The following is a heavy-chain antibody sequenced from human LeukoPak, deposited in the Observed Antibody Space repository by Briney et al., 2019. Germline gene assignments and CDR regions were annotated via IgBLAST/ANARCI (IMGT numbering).Heavy chain of an antibody. D-gene: IGHD1-7*01. V-gene: IGHV3-33*06. J-gene: IGHJ4*02. Sequence: QPGRSLRLSCAASGFTFSSYGMHWVRQAPGKGLEWVAVIWYDGSNKYYADSVKGRFTISRDNSKNTLYLQMNSLRAEDTAVYYCVKDRGWNYEDYFDYWGQGTLVTVSS. CDR2: IWYDGSNK. CDR1: GFTFSSYG. CDR3: VKDRGWNYEDYFDY.